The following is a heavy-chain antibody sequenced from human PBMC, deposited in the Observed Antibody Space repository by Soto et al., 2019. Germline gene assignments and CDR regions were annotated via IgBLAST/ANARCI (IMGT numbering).Heavy chain of an antibody. V-gene: IGHV3-72*01. CDR2: ARDKANTYTT. CDR1: GFTFIDHY. J-gene: IGHJ6*03. Sequence: PLRLSRAVSGFTFIDHYIDCVRQAPKKGLEWVGRARDKANTYTTEHAASVKGRFTISRDDSKNSVYLQMNSLKTEDSAAYYCACVSSMATVTGHIYYMDVWGKGTTVTVSS. CDR3: ACVSSMATVTGHIYYMDV. D-gene: IGHD4-4*01.